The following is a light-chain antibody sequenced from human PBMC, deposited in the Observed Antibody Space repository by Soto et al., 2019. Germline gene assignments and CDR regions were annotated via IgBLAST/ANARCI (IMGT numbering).Light chain of an antibody. CDR3: QSYDSSLRGYV. CDR2: GNN. J-gene: IGLJ1*01. CDR1: SSNFGAGND. V-gene: IGLV1-40*01. Sequence: QSVLTQPPSVSGAPGQRVTISCTGSSSNFGAGNDVQWYQQLPGTAPKLLIFGNNNRPSGVPDRFSGSKSGTSASLVISGLQAEDEADYYCQSYDSSLRGYVFGTGTKVTVL.